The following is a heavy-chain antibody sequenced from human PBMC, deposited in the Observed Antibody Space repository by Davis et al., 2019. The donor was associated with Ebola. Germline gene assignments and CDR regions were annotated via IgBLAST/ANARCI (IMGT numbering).Heavy chain of an antibody. J-gene: IGHJ4*02. CDR1: GFTFSSYG. V-gene: IGHV3-33*01. CDR3: ARGPTYYDFWSGYFSFSLDY. CDR2: IWYDGSNK. Sequence: GGSLRLSCAASGFTFSSYGMHWVRQAPGKGLEWVAVIWYDGSNKYYADSVKGRFTISRDNSKNTLYLQMNSLRAEDTAVYYCARGPTYYDFWSGYFSFSLDYWGQGTLVTVSS. D-gene: IGHD3-3*01.